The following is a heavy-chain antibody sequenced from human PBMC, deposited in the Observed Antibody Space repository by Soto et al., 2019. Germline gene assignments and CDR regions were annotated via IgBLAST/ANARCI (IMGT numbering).Heavy chain of an antibody. CDR3: VSSLNYDFWRDGGRHFYFDY. CDR2: IYHGGTT. CDR1: GGSISSSYW. V-gene: IGHV4-4*02. Sequence: QVQLQESGPGLVKPSGTLSLTCAVSGGSISSSYWWNWVRQTPRGGLEWIGKIYHGGTTNYNPSLKNRVTISVDKSKNQFSLKLTSETAADTAVYYCVSSLNYDFWRDGGRHFYFDYWGRGILATVSS. J-gene: IGHJ4*02. D-gene: IGHD3-3*01.